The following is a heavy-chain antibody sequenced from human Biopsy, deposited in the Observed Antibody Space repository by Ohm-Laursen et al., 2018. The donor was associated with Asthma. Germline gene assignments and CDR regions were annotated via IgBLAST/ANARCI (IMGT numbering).Heavy chain of an antibody. CDR2: IYYSGST. J-gene: IGHJ5*02. V-gene: IGHV4-31*03. CDR1: GDSIISGGCC. CDR3: ARTTYGHDGFDP. Sequence: SQTLSLTCTVSGDSIISGGCCWNWIRQHPVKGLEWIGHIYYSGSTYYNPSLKSRVSISLDTSKNQFSLSLTSVTAADTAVYYCARTTYGHDGFDPWGQGTLVTVSS. D-gene: IGHD4-17*01.